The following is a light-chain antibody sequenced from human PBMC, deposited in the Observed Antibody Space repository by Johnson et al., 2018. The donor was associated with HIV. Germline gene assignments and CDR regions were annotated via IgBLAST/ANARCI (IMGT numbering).Light chain of an antibody. CDR2: DNN. V-gene: IGLV1-51*01. J-gene: IGLJ1*01. Sequence: QSVLTQPPSLSATPGQKVTISCSGSSSNIGNNYVSWYQQLPGTAPKLLIYDNNKRPSGIPDRFSGSKSGTSVTLGITGLQTGDEADYYCGTWDISLSAGGVFGPGTKVTVL. CDR3: GTWDISLSAGGV. CDR1: SSNIGNNY.